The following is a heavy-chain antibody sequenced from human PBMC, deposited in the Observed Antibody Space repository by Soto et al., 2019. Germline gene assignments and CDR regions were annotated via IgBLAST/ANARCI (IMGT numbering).Heavy chain of an antibody. Sequence: SETLSLTCTVSGGSISSYYWSWIRQPPGKGLEWIGYIYYSGSTNYNPSLKSRVTISVDTSKNQFSLKLSSVTAADTAVYYCARVLAVATDAFDIWGQGTMVTVSS. CDR1: GGSISSYY. V-gene: IGHV4-59*01. CDR2: IYYSGST. D-gene: IGHD6-19*01. CDR3: ARVLAVATDAFDI. J-gene: IGHJ3*02.